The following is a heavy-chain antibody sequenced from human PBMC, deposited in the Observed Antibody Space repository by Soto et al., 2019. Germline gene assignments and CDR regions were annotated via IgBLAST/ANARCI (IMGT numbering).Heavy chain of an antibody. J-gene: IGHJ4*01. V-gene: IGHV4-38-2*01. CDR2: IYHGWGA. Sequence: SGTLSRTCAVCGCSISSGYYWGWIRQPPGNWREWIVSIYHGWGAYYDACLESRVTMSMDTSKDRFSLKLGFMTAADTAVYYCARAHIMVLAGSTFDSWGHGTLVTVSS. CDR3: ARAHIMVLAGSTFDS. CDR1: GCSISSGYY. D-gene: IGHD2-21*02.